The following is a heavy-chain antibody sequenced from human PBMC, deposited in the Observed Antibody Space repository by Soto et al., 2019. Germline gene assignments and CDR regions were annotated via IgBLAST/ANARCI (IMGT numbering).Heavy chain of an antibody. CDR2: IWYDGSNI. CDR3: ARAPLPSTVREFDV. Sequence: VGSLRLSWAASGFTCSSYGMHWVRQAPGKGLEWVAIIWYDGSNIRYADSVKGRFTISRDNSKNTLYLQINSLRAEDTAVYYCARAPLPSTVREFDVWGQGTVVTVS. J-gene: IGHJ3*01. CDR1: GFTCSSYG. D-gene: IGHD4-17*01. V-gene: IGHV3-33*01.